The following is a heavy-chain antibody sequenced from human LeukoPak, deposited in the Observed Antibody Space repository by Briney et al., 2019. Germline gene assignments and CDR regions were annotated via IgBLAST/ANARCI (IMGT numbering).Heavy chain of an antibody. D-gene: IGHD6-19*01. J-gene: IGHJ3*02. Sequence: GGSLRLSCAVSGFTFSDYWMTWVRQAPGKGLEWVANINQDGSEKYYVDSVEGRFTISRDNAKNSLYLQMNSLRAEDTAVYYCARDSSGWYVKDDAFDIWGQGTMVTVSS. CDR2: INQDGSEK. CDR1: GFTFSDYW. V-gene: IGHV3-7*01. CDR3: ARDSSGWYVKDDAFDI.